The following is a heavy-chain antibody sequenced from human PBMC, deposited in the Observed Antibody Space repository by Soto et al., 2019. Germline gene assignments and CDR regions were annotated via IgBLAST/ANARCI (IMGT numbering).Heavy chain of an antibody. Sequence: GGSLRLSCAASGFTFSSYAMSWVRQAPGKGLEWVSAISGSGGSTYYADSVKGRFTISRDNSKNTLYLQMNSLRAEDTAVYYCAKVFFGVAGTHWYFDLWGRGTLVTVSS. CDR3: AKVFFGVAGTHWYFDL. V-gene: IGHV3-23*01. CDR1: GFTFSSYA. CDR2: ISGSGGST. D-gene: IGHD3-3*01. J-gene: IGHJ2*01.